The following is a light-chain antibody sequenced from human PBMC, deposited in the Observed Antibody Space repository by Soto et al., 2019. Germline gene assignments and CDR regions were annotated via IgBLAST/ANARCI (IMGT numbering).Light chain of an antibody. CDR3: AAWDDSLRGGV. CDR2: SNN. Sequence: QSVLTQPPSASATPGQRVTISCSGSSSNIGSNPVNWYQQLPGTAPKVLIYSNNQRPSGVPDRFSGSKSGTSASLAISGLQSEDEADYYCAAWDDSLRGGVFGGGTKLTV. J-gene: IGLJ2*01. CDR1: SSNIGSNP. V-gene: IGLV1-44*01.